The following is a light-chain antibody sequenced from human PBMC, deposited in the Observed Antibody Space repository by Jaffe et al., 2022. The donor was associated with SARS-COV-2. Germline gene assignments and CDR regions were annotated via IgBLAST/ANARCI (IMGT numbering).Light chain of an antibody. V-gene: IGLV2-8*01. CDR3: SSYAGSNKPYV. Sequence: QSALTQPPSASGSPGQSVTISCTGTSSDVGSYSHVSWFQQHTGKAPKLLIYEVNQRPSGVPDRFSGSKSDNTASLTVSGLQAEDEADYYCSSYAGSNKPYVFGTGTTVTVL. CDR2: EVN. CDR1: SSDVGSYSH. J-gene: IGLJ1*01.